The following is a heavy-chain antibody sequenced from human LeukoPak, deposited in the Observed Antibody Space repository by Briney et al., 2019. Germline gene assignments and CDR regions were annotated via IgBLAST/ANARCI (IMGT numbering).Heavy chain of an antibody. Sequence: PGESLRLSCAASGFTFSSYAMRWVRQAPGKGLEWVSGISGSGGSTYYADSVKGRFTISRDNSKNTLYLQMNSLRAEDTAVYYCAKCGADYYYYYYMDVWGKGTTVNVSS. CDR3: AKCGADYYYYYYMDV. J-gene: IGHJ6*03. D-gene: IGHD3-10*01. CDR2: ISGSGGST. CDR1: GFTFSSYA. V-gene: IGHV3-23*01.